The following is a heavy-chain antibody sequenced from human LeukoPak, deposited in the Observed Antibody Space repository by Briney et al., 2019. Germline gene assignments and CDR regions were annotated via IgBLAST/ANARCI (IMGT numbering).Heavy chain of an antibody. J-gene: IGHJ4*02. V-gene: IGHV3-7*03. CDR3: ARDASNWGYDY. CDR1: GFTFSSYS. Sequence: GGSLRLSCAAPGFTFSSYSMSWVRQAPGKGLEWVANIRQDGSEKYYVDSVKGRFTISRDNAKNSLYLQMNSLRAEDTAVYYCARDASNWGYDYWGQGTLVTVSS. D-gene: IGHD7-27*01. CDR2: IRQDGSEK.